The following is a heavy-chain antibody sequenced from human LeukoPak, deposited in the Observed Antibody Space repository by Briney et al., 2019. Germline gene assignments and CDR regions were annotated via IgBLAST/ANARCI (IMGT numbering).Heavy chain of an antibody. CDR3: ARREVPAAIGWFDP. Sequence: SSETLSLTCTVSGGSISGYYWNWIRQPPGKGLEWIGYIYFSGTTNYNPSLKGRVTISVDTSKNQFSLKLSSVTAADTAVYYCARREVPAAIGWFDPWGQGTLVTVSS. D-gene: IGHD2-2*02. J-gene: IGHJ5*02. CDR1: GGSISGYY. V-gene: IGHV4-59*01. CDR2: IYFSGTT.